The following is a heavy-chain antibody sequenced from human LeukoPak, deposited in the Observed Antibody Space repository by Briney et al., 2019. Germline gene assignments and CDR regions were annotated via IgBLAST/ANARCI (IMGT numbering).Heavy chain of an antibody. CDR1: GGSFSDYY. D-gene: IGHD3-3*01. CDR3: ARGSSYDFWSGYFTYYGMDV. V-gene: IGHV4-34*01. Sequence: SETLSPTCAVYGGSFSDYYWSWIRQPPGKGLEWIGEINHSGSTNYNPSLKSRVTISVDTSKNQFSLKLSSVTAADTAVYYCARGSSYDFWSGYFTYYGMDVWGQGTTVTVSS. J-gene: IGHJ6*02. CDR2: INHSGST.